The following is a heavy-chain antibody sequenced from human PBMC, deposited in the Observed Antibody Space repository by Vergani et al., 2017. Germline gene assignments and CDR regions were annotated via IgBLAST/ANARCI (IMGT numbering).Heavy chain of an antibody. D-gene: IGHD3-9*01. CDR1: GGSITSSSYY. Sequence: QLHLQESGPGLVKPSETLSLTCTVSGGSITSSSYYWGWIRQPPGKGLEWIGNIYHSGGAYYNPSLKGRVTISVDTSKNQFSLEVTSVTAADTAIYFCARTESVILQYFLWDLWGQGTLVTVSS. J-gene: IGHJ4*02. CDR2: IYHSGGA. CDR3: ARTESVILQYFLWDL. V-gene: IGHV4-39*01.